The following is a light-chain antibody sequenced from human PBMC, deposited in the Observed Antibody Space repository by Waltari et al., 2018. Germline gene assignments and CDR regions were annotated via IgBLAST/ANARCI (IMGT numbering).Light chain of an antibody. J-gene: IGKJ1*01. CDR1: QSVRSH. Sequence: EVVLTQSPATLSLSPGERATLSCRASQSVRSHLAWYQQKPGQAPRLLIYDASNRATGIPPRFSGSGSGTEFTLTINSLQPDVFATYYCQHYNAYLTFGQGTKVEIK. V-gene: IGKV3-11*01. CDR3: QHYNAYLT. CDR2: DAS.